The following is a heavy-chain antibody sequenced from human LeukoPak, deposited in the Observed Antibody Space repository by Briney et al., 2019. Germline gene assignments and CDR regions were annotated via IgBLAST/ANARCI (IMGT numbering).Heavy chain of an antibody. Sequence: ASVKVSCKASGYTFTSYAMHWVRQAPGQRLEWMGWINAGNGNTKYSQKFQGRVTTTRDTSASTAYMELSSLRSEDTAVYYCARDTAYYYDSSGLDYWGQGTLVTVSS. J-gene: IGHJ4*02. CDR2: INAGNGNT. CDR1: GYTFTSYA. V-gene: IGHV1-3*01. CDR3: ARDTAYYYDSSGLDY. D-gene: IGHD3-22*01.